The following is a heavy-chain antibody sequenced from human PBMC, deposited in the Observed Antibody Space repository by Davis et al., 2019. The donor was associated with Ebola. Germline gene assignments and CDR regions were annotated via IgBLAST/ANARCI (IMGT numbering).Heavy chain of an antibody. Sequence: GSLRLSCAVSGGSISSSNWWSWVRQPPGKGLEWIGEIYHSGSTNYNPSLKSRVTISVDTSKNQFSLKLSSVTAADTAVYYCARVRIVVGYYYYGMDVWGQGTTVTVSS. CDR3: ARVRIVVGYYYYGMDV. CDR1: GGSISSSNW. CDR2: IYHSGST. V-gene: IGHV4-4*02. D-gene: IGHD2-2*01. J-gene: IGHJ6*02.